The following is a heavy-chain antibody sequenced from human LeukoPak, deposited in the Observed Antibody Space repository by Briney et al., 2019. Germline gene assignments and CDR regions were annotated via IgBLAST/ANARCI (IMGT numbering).Heavy chain of an antibody. CDR2: IYVTGST. J-gene: IGHJ6*03. V-gene: IGHV4-4*07. CDR3: ARLKFYDSTGYSPGYYMDV. D-gene: IGHD3-22*01. Sequence: SETLSLTCTVSGGSIINYHWSWLRQPAGRGREWVGRIYVTGSTIYNPSLQSRLSMSVDTSKNQFSLRLTSVTAADTAVYYCARLKFYDSTGYSPGYYMDVWGKGITVTVSS. CDR1: GGSIINYH.